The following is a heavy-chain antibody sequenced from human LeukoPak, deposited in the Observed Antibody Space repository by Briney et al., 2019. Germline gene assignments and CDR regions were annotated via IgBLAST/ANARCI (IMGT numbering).Heavy chain of an antibody. CDR3: TTDGLTYYYDSSGYYSRSYFDY. J-gene: IGHJ4*02. D-gene: IGHD3-22*01. CDR2: IKSKTDGGTT. V-gene: IGHV3-15*01. CDR1: GFTFSNAW. Sequence: KPGGSLRLSCAASGFTFSNAWMSWVRQAPGKGLEWVGRIKSKTDGGTTDYAAPVKGRFTISRDDSKTTLYLQMNSLKTEDTAVYYCTTDGLTYYYDSSGYYSRSYFDYWGQGTLVTVSS.